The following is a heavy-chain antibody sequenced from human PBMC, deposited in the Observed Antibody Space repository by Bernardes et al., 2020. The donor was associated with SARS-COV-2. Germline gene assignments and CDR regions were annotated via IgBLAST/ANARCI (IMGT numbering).Heavy chain of an antibody. J-gene: IGHJ4*02. D-gene: IGHD3-10*01. CDR3: AREGVTMVRGVITAVGGFDY. V-gene: IGHV7-4-1*02. CDR2: INTNTGNP. Sequence: ASVKVSCKASGYTFTSYAMNWVRQAPGQGLEWMGWINTNTGNPTYAQGFTGRFVFSLDTSVSTAYLQISSLKAEDTAVYYCAREGVTMVRGVITAVGGFDYWGQGTLVTVSS. CDR1: GYTFTSYA.